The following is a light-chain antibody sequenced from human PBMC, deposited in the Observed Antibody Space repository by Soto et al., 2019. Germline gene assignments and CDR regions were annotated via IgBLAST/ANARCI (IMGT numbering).Light chain of an antibody. CDR2: KAS. CDR3: HQPANYPIT. V-gene: IGKV1-5*03. Sequence: IQMAQSSSTLSGSVGDIVTINCRASHTISSWLAWYQQKAGKAPNLLIYKASTLETGVPSRFSGSASGSEFTLTISSLQPDDCATYYCHQPANYPITFGGGTKVDIK. CDR1: HTISSW. J-gene: IGKJ4*01.